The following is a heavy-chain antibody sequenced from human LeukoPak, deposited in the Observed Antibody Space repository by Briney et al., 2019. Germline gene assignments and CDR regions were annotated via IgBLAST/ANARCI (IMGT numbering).Heavy chain of an antibody. Sequence: ASVKISCKASGYTFTDYYMHWVQQAPGKGLEWMGRVDPEDGETIYAEKFQGRVTITADTSTDTAYMELSSLRSEDTAVYYCATLRCSSTSCYIGDYWGQGTLVTVSS. CDR2: VDPEDGET. CDR1: GYTFTDYY. V-gene: IGHV1-69-2*01. D-gene: IGHD2-2*02. J-gene: IGHJ4*02. CDR3: ATLRCSSTSCYIGDY.